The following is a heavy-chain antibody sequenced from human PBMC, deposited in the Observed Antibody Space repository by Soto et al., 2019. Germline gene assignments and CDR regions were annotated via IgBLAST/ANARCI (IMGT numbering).Heavy chain of an antibody. V-gene: IGHV3-73*01. D-gene: IGHD2-21*02. CDR3: TRHQIIWANHMTAAVSNDGFDI. CDR2: IKDKGNNYAI. CDR1: GFAFSDSA. J-gene: IGHJ3*02. Sequence: EVQLVESGGGLVQPGGSLKLSCVASGFAFSDSAIHWVRQSSGKGLEWVGRIKDKGNNYAIAYAASVTGRFTVSRDDSKNTAYLQINSLKIEDTAIYFCTRHQIIWANHMTAAVSNDGFDIWGQGTMVTVSS.